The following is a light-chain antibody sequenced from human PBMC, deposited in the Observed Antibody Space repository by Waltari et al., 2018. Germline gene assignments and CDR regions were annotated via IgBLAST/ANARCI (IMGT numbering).Light chain of an antibody. J-gene: IGLJ2*01. Sequence: QSALTQPPSASGSPGQTVIISCTGTSTDIGAYTYVSWYQQLPGRAPALIIYEVDWRPTGVPDRFSGSKSGNTASLTVSGLQTEDEGDYDCSSYAGSNKLVYGGVTKLTVL. CDR1: STDIGAYTY. CDR2: EVD. CDR3: SSYAGSNKLV. V-gene: IGLV2-8*01.